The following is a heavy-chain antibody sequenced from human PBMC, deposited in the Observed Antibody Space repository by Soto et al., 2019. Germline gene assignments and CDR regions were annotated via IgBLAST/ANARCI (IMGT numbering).Heavy chain of an antibody. CDR3: ARVNGVATIIFDY. CDR1: GFTFSSYW. CDR2: IKQDGSEK. D-gene: IGHD5-12*01. V-gene: IGHV3-7*01. Sequence: GGSLRLSCAASGFTFSSYWMSWVRQAPGKGLEWVANIKQDGSEKYYVDSVKGRFTISRDNAKNSLYLQMNSLRAEDTAVYYCARVNGVATIIFDYWGQGTLVTVSS. J-gene: IGHJ4*02.